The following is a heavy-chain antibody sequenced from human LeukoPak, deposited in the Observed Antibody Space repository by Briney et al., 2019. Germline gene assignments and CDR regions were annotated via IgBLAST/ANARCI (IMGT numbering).Heavy chain of an antibody. CDR2: IKQDGSEK. CDR3: ATGGIWSGYYTADY. Sequence: GGSLRLSCAASGFTFSSYWMSWVRQAPGKGLEWVANIKQDGSEKYYVDSVKGRFTISRDNAKNSLYLQMNSLRAEDTAVYYCATGGIWSGYYTADYWGQGTLVTVSS. D-gene: IGHD3-3*01. V-gene: IGHV3-7*01. J-gene: IGHJ4*02. CDR1: GFTFSSYW.